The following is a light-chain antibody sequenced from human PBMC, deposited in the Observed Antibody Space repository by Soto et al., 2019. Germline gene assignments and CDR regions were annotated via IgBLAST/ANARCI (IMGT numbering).Light chain of an antibody. J-gene: IGKJ3*01. CDR3: QQYGSSLFT. CDR1: QSVSSSY. Sequence: EIGLTQSPGTLSLSTGERATLSCRASQSVSSSYLAWYQQKPGQAPRLLIYGASSRATGIPDRFSGSGSGTDFTLTISRLEPEDFAVYYCQQYGSSLFTFGPGTKVDIK. CDR2: GAS. V-gene: IGKV3-20*01.